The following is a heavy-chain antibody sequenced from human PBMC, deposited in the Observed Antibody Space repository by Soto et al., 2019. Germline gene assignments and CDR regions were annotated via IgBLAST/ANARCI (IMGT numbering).Heavy chain of an antibody. J-gene: IGHJ4*02. V-gene: IGHV3-23*01. CDR2: ISGSGLIA. CDR3: AQAEGFWVPFR. D-gene: IGHD2-15*01. CDR1: GFTSGNYA. Sequence: GGSLRLSCSISGFTSGNYAMNWVRQAPGKGLEWLSVISGSGLIAYYADSVKGRSTVSSDKPKSTVILQLTNLTLEDTAIYYCAQAEGFWVPFRWGQGTLVTVSS.